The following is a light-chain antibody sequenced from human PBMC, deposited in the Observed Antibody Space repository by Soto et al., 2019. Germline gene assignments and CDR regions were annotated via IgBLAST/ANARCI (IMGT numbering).Light chain of an antibody. CDR2: EVS. CDR3: SSYAGSKTV. Sequence: QSALTQPPSASGSPGQSVTISCTGTSSDVGGYNYVSWYQQHPGKAPKLMIYEVSKRPSGVPDRFSGSKSGNTASLTVSGLQAEDEADYYCSSYAGSKTVFGTRTKVTVL. CDR1: SSDVGGYNY. J-gene: IGLJ1*01. V-gene: IGLV2-8*01.